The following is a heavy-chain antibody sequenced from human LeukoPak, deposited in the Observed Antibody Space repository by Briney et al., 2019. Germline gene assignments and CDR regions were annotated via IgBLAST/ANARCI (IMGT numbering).Heavy chain of an antibody. Sequence: SETLSLTCTVSGGSISSGSYYWTWIRQPAGKGLEWIGRIYTSGSTNYNPSLKSRVTISVDTSKNQFSLNLSSVTAADTAVYYCARDLSDDFWSDTNDYWGQGTLVTVSS. D-gene: IGHD3-3*01. CDR3: ARDLSDDFWSDTNDY. CDR1: GGSISSGSYY. V-gene: IGHV4-61*02. CDR2: IYTSGST. J-gene: IGHJ4*02.